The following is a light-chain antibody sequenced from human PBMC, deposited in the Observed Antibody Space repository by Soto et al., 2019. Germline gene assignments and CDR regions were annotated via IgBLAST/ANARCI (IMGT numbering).Light chain of an antibody. CDR3: QQYGSSRT. CDR1: QSFSATY. CDR2: GAS. J-gene: IGKJ1*01. Sequence: ERATLSCRASQSFSATYLAWYQQKPGQAPRLLIYGASSRATGIPDRFSGSGSGTDFTLTISRLEPEDFAVYYCQQYGSSRTFGQGTKVDIK. V-gene: IGKV3-20*01.